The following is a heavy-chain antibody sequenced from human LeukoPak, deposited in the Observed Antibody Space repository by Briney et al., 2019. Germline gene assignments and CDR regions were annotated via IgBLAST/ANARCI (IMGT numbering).Heavy chain of an antibody. CDR3: XXXXXGLYYYYYYMDV. Sequence: GGSLRLSCAASGFTFSSYSMNWVRQAPGKGLEWVSSISSSSSYIYYADSVKGRFTISRDNAKNSLYLQMNSLRAEDTAVYYCXXXXXGLYYYYYYMDVWGKGTTVTISS. D-gene: IGHD3-9*01. V-gene: IGHV3-21*04. CDR1: GFTFSSYS. CDR2: ISSSSSYI. J-gene: IGHJ6*03.